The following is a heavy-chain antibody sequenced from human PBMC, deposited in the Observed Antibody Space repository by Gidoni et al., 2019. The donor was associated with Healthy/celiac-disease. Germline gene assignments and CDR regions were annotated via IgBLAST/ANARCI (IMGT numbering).Heavy chain of an antibody. D-gene: IGHD3-3*01. CDR1: GGTFSSYA. CDR3: ARDGTIFGVVIIRYYGMDV. J-gene: IGHJ6*02. V-gene: IGHV1-69*06. CDR2: IIPIFGTA. Sequence: QVQLVQSGAEVKKPGSSVKVSCKASGGTFSSYAISLVRQAPGQGLEWMGGIIPIFGTANYAQKCQGRVTITADKSTSTAYMELSSLRSEDTAVYYCARDGTIFGVVIIRYYGMDVWGQGTTVTVSS.